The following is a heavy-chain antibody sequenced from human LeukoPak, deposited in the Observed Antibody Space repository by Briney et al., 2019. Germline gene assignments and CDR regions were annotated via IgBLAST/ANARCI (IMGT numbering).Heavy chain of an antibody. Sequence: SETLSLTCAVSGYSISSGYYWGWIRRPPGKGLEWIGSIYHSGSTYYNPSLKSRVTISVDTSKNQFSLKLSSVTAADTAVYYCARHDYGDLFHWYFDLWGRGTLVTVSS. CDR1: GYSISSGYY. V-gene: IGHV4-38-2*01. J-gene: IGHJ2*01. CDR2: IYHSGST. D-gene: IGHD4-17*01. CDR3: ARHDYGDLFHWYFDL.